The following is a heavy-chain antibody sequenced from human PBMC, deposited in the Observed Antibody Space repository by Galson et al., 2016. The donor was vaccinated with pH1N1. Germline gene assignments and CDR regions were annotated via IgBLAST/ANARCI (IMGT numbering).Heavy chain of an antibody. CDR1: GFSFDEYA. D-gene: IGHD3-22*01. Sequence: SLRLSCAASGFSFDEYALHWVRQVPGKGLEWVSGIGWNSVSIGYADSVKGRFTISRDNAENSLYLQMNSLRAEDTAVYYCARVSGGYYDTSGYYYRWYFDLWGRGTLVTVSS. V-gene: IGHV3-9*01. CDR3: ARVSGGYYDTSGYYYRWYFDL. CDR2: IGWNSVSI. J-gene: IGHJ2*01.